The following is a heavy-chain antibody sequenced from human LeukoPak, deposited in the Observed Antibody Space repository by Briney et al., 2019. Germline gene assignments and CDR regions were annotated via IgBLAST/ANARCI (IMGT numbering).Heavy chain of an antibody. D-gene: IGHD2-21*01. Sequence: SETLSLTCAVYGGSFSGYYWSWIRQPPGKGLEWIGEINHSGSTNYNPSLKSRVTISVDTSKKQFSLKLTSATAADTAVYYCAKIIADDGFDYWGQGTLVSVSS. CDR3: AKIIADDGFDY. CDR2: INHSGST. V-gene: IGHV4-34*01. CDR1: GGSFSGYY. J-gene: IGHJ4*02.